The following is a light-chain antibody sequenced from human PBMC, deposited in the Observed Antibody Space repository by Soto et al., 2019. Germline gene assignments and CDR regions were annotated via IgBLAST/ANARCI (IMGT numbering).Light chain of an antibody. V-gene: IGLV1-44*01. CDR1: SSNIGSNT. CDR3: AAWDDSLHANWV. CDR2: SNN. Sequence: QSVLTQPPSASGTPGQRVTISCSGSSSNIGSNTVNWYQQLPGTAPKLLIYSNNQRPSGVPDRFSGSKSGTSASLAISGLQSEDEADYYCAAWDDSLHANWVFGGGTKLPVL. J-gene: IGLJ3*02.